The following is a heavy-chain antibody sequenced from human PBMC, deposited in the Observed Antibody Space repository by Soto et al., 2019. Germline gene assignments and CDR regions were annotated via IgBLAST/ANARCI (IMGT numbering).Heavy chain of an antibody. V-gene: IGHV4-39*01. D-gene: IGHD4-4*01. CDR2: IYYSGST. Sequence: ASETLSLTCTVSGGSISSSSYYWGWFRQPPGKGLEWIGSIYYSGSTYYNPSLKSRVTISVDTSKNQFPLKLSSVTAADTAVYYCATNYAYYYYYGMDVWGQGTTVTVSS. CDR1: GGSISSSSYY. J-gene: IGHJ6*02. CDR3: ATNYAYYYYYGMDV.